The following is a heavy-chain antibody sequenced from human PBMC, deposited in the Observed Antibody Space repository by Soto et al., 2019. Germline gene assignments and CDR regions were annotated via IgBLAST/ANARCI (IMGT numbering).Heavy chain of an antibody. CDR1: GGSISSGGYY. CDR3: ARDRRYYDSSGYSSFDY. V-gene: IGHV4-31*03. CDR2: IYYSGST. D-gene: IGHD3-22*01. Sequence: LTCTVSGGSISSGGYYWSWIRQHPGKGLEWIGYIYYSGSTYYNPSLKSRVTISVDTSKNQFSLKLSSVTAADTAVYYCARDRRYYDSSGYSSFDYWGQGTLVTVSS. J-gene: IGHJ4*02.